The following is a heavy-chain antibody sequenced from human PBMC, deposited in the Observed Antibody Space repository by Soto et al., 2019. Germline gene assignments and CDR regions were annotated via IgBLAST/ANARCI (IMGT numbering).Heavy chain of an antibody. CDR3: GRVFCSSGRCSGFLTN. J-gene: IGHJ4*02. CDR2: IRRKGDSYTT. CDR1: GFTFSDHY. V-gene: IGHV3-72*01. Sequence: EVHLVESGGDFVQPGGSLRLSCAASGFTFSDHYMDWVRQAPGKGLEWVGRIRRKGDSYTTEYAVSARGRFTISRDDSQNSVFLQIDSLKTEDTAVYYCGRVFCSSGRCSGFLTNWGQGTLVTVSS. D-gene: IGHD3-10*02.